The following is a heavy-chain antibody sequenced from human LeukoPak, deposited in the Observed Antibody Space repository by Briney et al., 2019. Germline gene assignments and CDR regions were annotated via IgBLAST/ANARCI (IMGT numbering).Heavy chain of an antibody. CDR3: ARKAARTRHYYYYYMDV. CDR1: GGSISSYY. CDR2: IYYSGST. J-gene: IGHJ6*03. V-gene: IGHV4-59*01. Sequence: SETLSLTCTVPGGSISSYYWSWIRQPPGKGLEWIGYIYYSGSTNYNPSLKSRVTISVDTSKNQFSLKLSSVTAADTAVYYCARKAARTRHYYYYYMDVWGKGTTVTVSS. D-gene: IGHD6-6*01.